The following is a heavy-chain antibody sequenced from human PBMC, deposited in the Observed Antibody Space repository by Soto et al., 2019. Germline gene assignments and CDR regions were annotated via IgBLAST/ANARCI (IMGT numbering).Heavy chain of an antibody. V-gene: IGHV5-51*01. CDR3: ARHAGNSWKGDYFDY. CDR2: IDPGDSDT. Sequence: GESLKISCKASGYTFTTSWIGWVRQMPGQGLEWVGIIDPGDSDTRYSPSFQGRITISVDKSISTAYLQWSSLEASDTAIYYCARHAGNSWKGDYFDYWGRGALVTVSS. J-gene: IGHJ4*02. CDR1: GYTFTTSW. D-gene: IGHD6-13*01.